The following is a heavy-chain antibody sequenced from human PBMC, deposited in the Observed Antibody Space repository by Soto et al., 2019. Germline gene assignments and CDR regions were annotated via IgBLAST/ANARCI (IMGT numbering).Heavy chain of an antibody. CDR1: GGSISSSNW. Sequence: SETLSLTCAVSGGSISSSNWWSWVRQPPGKGLEWIGEIYHSGSTNYNPSLKSRVTISVDTSKNQFSLKLSSVTAADTAVYYCARLKLRYFDWSLPSYYGMDVWGQGTTVTVSS. CDR3: ARLKLRYFDWSLPSYYGMDV. CDR2: IYHSGST. J-gene: IGHJ6*02. V-gene: IGHV4-4*02. D-gene: IGHD3-9*01.